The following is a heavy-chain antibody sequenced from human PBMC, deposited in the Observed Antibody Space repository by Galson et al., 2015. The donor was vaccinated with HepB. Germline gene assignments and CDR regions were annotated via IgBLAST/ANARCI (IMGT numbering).Heavy chain of an antibody. J-gene: IGHJ4*02. CDR1: GFTFSNAW. CDR2: IKSKTDGGTT. Sequence: SLRLSCAASGFTFSNAWMSWVRQAPGKGLEWVGRIKSKTDGGTTDYAAPVKGRFTISRDDSKNTLYLQMNSLKTEDTAVYYCTTQSLNRVRGVNRDYWGQGTLVTVSS. D-gene: IGHD3-10*01. CDR3: TTQSLNRVRGVNRDY. V-gene: IGHV3-15*01.